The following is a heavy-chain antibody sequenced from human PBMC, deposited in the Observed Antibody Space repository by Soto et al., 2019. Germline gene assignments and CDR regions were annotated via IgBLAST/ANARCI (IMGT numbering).Heavy chain of an antibody. CDR2: IKEDGSET. Sequence: EVQLVESGGGLVQPGGSLRLSCAASGFTFSDFWMSWVRQAPGKGLEWVANIKEDGSETDYVDSVKGRFTISRDKARNSLDLQMDSVRAEDTAVYYCVRDWAWGQGTLVTVSS. J-gene: IGHJ5*02. CDR1: GFTFSDFW. D-gene: IGHD3-16*01. CDR3: VRDWA. V-gene: IGHV3-7*05.